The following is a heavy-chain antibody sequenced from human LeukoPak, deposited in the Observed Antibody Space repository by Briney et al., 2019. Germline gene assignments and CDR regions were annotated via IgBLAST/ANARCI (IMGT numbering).Heavy chain of an antibody. CDR3: ARRVSTANANSWFDP. J-gene: IGHJ5*02. CDR2: ITSSSTI. V-gene: IGHV3-48*02. CDR1: GFTFSSYS. D-gene: IGHD2-21*02. Sequence: PGGSLRLSCAASGFTFSSYSMSWVRQAPGKGLEWVSYITSSSTIYYADSVKGRFTISRDNAKNSLYLQMNSLRDEDTAVYYCARRVSTANANSWFDPWGQGTLVTVSS.